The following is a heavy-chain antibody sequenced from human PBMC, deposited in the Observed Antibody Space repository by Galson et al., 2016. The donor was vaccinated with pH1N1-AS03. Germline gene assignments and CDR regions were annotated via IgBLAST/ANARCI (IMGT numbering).Heavy chain of an antibody. J-gene: IGHJ6*02. CDR1: GGSINSYY. CDR2: IYYTGDI. V-gene: IGHV4-59*08. CDR3: GRHLRNSYSMDV. D-gene: IGHD2-21*01. Sequence: SETLSPTCTVSGGSINSYYWTWIRQPPGKGLEWIGQIYYTGDIIYAPSLRSRVTISVSTSKNQLSLCLSSVTAADTAVYYCGRHLRNSYSMDVWGQGTTVTVS.